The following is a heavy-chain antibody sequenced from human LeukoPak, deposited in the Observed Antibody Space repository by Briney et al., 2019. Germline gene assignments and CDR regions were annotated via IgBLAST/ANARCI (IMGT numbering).Heavy chain of an antibody. CDR1: GGSISSYY. J-gene: IGHJ2*01. V-gene: IGHV4-4*07. CDR3: ARGGYSYGLSYWYFDL. D-gene: IGHD5-18*01. Sequence: SETLSLTCTVSGGSISSYYWSWIRQPAGKGLEWIGRIYTSGSTNYNPSLKSRVTMSVDTSKNQFSLKLSSVTAADTAVYYCARGGYSYGLSYWYFDLWGRGTLVTVSS. CDR2: IYTSGST.